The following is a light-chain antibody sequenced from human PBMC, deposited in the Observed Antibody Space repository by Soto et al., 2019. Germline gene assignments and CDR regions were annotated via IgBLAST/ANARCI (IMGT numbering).Light chain of an antibody. CDR3: HQYNSWPRT. V-gene: IGKV3-15*01. CDR1: QSVSSD. Sequence: EVVMTQSPATLSVSPGERATLSCWASQSVSSDSAWYQQKPGQAPRLLIYDASTRATGIPARFSGSGSGTEFTLTISSLQSEDIATYYCHQYNSWPRTFGQGTKVDIK. CDR2: DAS. J-gene: IGKJ1*01.